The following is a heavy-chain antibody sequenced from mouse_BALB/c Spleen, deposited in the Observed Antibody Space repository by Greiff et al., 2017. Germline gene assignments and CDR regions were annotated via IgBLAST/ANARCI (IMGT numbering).Heavy chain of an antibody. Sequence: VQLQQSGPSLVKPSQTLSLTCSVTGDSITSGYWNWIRKFPGNKLEYMGYISYSGSTYYNPSLKSRISITRDTSKNQYYLQLNSVTTEDTATYYCARWITTEDYYAMDYWGQGTSVTVSS. V-gene: IGHV3-8*02. CDR1: GDSITSGY. J-gene: IGHJ4*01. CDR2: ISYSGST. D-gene: IGHD1-1*01. CDR3: ARWITTEDYYAMDY.